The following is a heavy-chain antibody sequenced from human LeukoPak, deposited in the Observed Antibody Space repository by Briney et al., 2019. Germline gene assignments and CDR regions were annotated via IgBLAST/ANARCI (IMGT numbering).Heavy chain of an antibody. CDR2: ISVSGGST. Sequence: PGGSLRLSCAASGFTFSKYAMSWVRQAPGKGLEWVSGISVSGGSTNYADSVKGRFTISRDNSKNTLYLQMNGLRAEDTAVYYCAKSNYFDSGGYYFFDYWGQGTLVTVSS. J-gene: IGHJ4*02. V-gene: IGHV3-23*01. CDR1: GFTFSKYA. CDR3: AKSNYFDSGGYYFFDY. D-gene: IGHD3-22*01.